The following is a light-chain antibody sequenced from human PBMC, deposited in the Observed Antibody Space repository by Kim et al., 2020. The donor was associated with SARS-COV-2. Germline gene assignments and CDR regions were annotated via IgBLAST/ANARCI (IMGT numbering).Light chain of an antibody. Sequence: DIQMTQSPSSLSASVGDRVTITCQASQDISNYLNWYQQKPGKAPKLLIYDASNLETGVPSRFSGSGSGTDFTFTISSLQPEDIATYYCQQYDNLPLVTFCQGTLLEIK. CDR2: DAS. CDR3: QQYDNLPLVT. CDR1: QDISNY. V-gene: IGKV1-33*01. J-gene: IGKJ5*01.